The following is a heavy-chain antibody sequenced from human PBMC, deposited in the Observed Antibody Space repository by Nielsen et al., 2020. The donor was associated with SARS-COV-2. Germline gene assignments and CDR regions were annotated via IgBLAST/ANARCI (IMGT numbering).Heavy chain of an antibody. CDR2: INWNGGST. D-gene: IGHD3-22*01. J-gene: IGHJ4*02. CDR3: ARGLYYYDS. V-gene: IGHV3-20*01. CDR1: GFTFSSYS. Sequence: GESLKISCAASGFTFSSYSMNWVRQAPGKGLEWVSGINWNGGSTGYADSVKGRFTISRDNAKNSLYLQMNSLRAEDTALYHCARGLYYYDSWGQGTLVTVSS.